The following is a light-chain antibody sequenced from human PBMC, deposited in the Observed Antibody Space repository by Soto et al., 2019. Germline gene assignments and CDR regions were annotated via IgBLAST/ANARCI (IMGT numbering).Light chain of an antibody. V-gene: IGLV1-44*01. CDR3: AAWDDSLNGHVV. CDR1: NSNIESNT. J-gene: IGLJ2*01. Sequence: QSVLTQPPSASGTPGQRVTISCSGSNSNIESNTVNWYQQLAGTAPKLLIYSNNQRPSGVPDRFSGSKSGTSASLAISGLQPDDEADYYCAAWDDSLNGHVVFGGGTKLTVL. CDR2: SNN.